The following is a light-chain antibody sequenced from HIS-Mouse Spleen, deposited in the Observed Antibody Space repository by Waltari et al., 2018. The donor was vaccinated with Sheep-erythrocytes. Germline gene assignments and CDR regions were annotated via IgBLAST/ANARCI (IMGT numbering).Light chain of an antibody. V-gene: IGLV3-9*01. CDR3: QVWDSSTVV. CDR1: NIGSKN. CDR2: RDS. Sequence: SYELTQPLSVSVALGQTARITCGGNNIGSKNVHWYQQKPGQAPVLVIYRDSNRPSWSPKRFSGSNSGNTATLAISRAQAGDGADYYCQVWDSSTVVFGGGTKLTVL. J-gene: IGLJ2*01.